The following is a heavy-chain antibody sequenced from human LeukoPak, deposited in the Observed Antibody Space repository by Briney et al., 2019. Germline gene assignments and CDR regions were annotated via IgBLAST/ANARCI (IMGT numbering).Heavy chain of an antibody. D-gene: IGHD3-22*01. Sequence: GGSLRLPCAASGFTFSSYGMHWVRQAPGKGLEWVAFIRYDGSNKYYADSVKGRFTISRDNSKNTLYLQMNSLRAEDTAVYYCAKSPGGVYYDSSGYYYFDYWGQGTLVTVSS. V-gene: IGHV3-30*02. J-gene: IGHJ4*02. CDR2: IRYDGSNK. CDR3: AKSPGGVYYDSSGYYYFDY. CDR1: GFTFSSYG.